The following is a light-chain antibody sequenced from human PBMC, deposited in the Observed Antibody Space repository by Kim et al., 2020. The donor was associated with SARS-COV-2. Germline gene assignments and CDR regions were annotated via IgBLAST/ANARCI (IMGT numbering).Light chain of an antibody. Sequence: SVTISCTGTSSDVGSYNRVSWYQQPPGTAPKLMIYEVSNRPSGVPDRFSGSKSGNTASLTISGLQAEDEADYYCSSYTSSSTFERVFGGGTQLTVL. CDR2: EVS. CDR1: SSDVGSYNR. V-gene: IGLV2-18*02. J-gene: IGLJ3*02. CDR3: SSYTSSSTFERV.